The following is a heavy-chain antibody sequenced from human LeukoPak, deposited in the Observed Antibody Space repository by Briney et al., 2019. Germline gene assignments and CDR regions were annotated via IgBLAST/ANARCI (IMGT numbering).Heavy chain of an antibody. CDR2: IYYSGST. CDR3: ARVSTGRSIDY. D-gene: IGHD5/OR15-5a*01. V-gene: IGHV4-61*01. J-gene: IGHJ4*02. CDR1: GGSVSSGSYY. Sequence: SETLSLTCTVSGGSVSSGSYYWGWIRQPPGKGLEWIGNIYYSGSTNYNPSLKSRVTISVDTSKNQFSLKLSSVTAADTAVYYCARVSTGRSIDYWGQGTLVTVSS.